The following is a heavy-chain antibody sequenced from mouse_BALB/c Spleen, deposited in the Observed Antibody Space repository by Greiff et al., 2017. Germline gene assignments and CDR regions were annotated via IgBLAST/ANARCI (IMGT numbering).Heavy chain of an antibody. Sequence: EVQLQESGPGLVKPSQSLSLTCTVTGYSITSDYAWNWIRQFPGNKLEWMGYISYSGSTSYNPSLKSRISITRDTSKNQFFLQLNSVTTEDTATYYCAREGGENGSFDYWGQGTTLTVSS. CDR3: AREGGENGSFDY. CDR1: GYSITSDYA. J-gene: IGHJ2*01. V-gene: IGHV3-2*02. CDR2: ISYSGST. D-gene: IGHD2-2*01.